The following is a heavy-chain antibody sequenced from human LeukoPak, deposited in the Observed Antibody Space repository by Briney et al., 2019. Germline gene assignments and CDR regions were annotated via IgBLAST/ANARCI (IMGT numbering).Heavy chain of an antibody. D-gene: IGHD3-10*01. CDR1: GLTVNTNY. CDR3: ARLEVRGVIGP. V-gene: IGHV3-53*01. Sequence: GGSLRLSCAASGLTVNTNYVNWVRQAPGKGLEWLSSLYSGGATYYADSVKGRFTISRDNSKNTLYLQMNDLRADDTAVYYCARLEVRGVIGPWGQGSLVTVSS. J-gene: IGHJ5*02. CDR2: LYSGGAT.